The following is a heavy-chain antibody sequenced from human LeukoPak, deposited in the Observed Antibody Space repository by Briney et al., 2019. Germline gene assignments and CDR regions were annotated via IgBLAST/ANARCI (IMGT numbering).Heavy chain of an antibody. CDR2: VYFYGSS. Sequence: SETLSLTCSVSGGPVSTSPYYWGWIRQPPGKGLEWIGSVYFYGSSYDNPSLQSRLTLSVDTSKNQISLKLTSATAADTAVYYCVRSKWAPGACGGGEDNRFETWSQGIQVTVAS. D-gene: IGHD2-21*01. CDR3: VRSKWAPGACGGGEDNRFET. CDR1: GGPVSTSPYY. V-gene: IGHV4-39*07. J-gene: IGHJ5*02.